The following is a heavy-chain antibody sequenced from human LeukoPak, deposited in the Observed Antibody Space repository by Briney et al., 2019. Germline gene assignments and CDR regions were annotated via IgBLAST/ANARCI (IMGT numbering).Heavy chain of an antibody. V-gene: IGHV3-74*01. CDR2: INSDGRST. Sequence: QSGGSLRLSCAASGFTLSSYWMHWVRQAPGKGLVWVSGINSDGRSTRYADSVKGRFTISRDNAKNTLYLQMNSLRAEDTAVYYCASKEVFDYWGPGTLVTVSS. J-gene: IGHJ4*02. CDR1: GFTLSSYW. CDR3: ASKEVFDY.